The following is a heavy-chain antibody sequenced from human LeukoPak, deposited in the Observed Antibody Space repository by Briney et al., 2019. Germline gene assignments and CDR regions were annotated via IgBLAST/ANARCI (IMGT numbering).Heavy chain of an antibody. V-gene: IGHV3-21*01. CDR3: ARDAPGYSSSSGAFDI. CDR1: GFTFSSYS. D-gene: IGHD6-13*01. CDR2: ISSSSYI. J-gene: IGHJ3*02. Sequence: GGSLRLSCAASGFTFSSYSMNWVRQAPGKGLEWVSSISSSSYIYYADSVKGRFTISRDNAKNSLYLQMNSLRAEDTAVYYCARDAPGYSSSSGAFDIWGQGTMVTVSS.